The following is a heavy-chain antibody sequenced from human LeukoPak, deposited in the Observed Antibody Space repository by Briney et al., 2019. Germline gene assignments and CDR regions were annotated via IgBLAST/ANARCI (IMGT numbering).Heavy chain of an antibody. J-gene: IGHJ6*03. D-gene: IGHD6-13*01. Sequence: PGGSLRLSCAASGFTFSSYAMSWVRQAPGKGLEWVSAISGSGGSTYYADSVKGRFTISRDNSKNTLYLQMNSLRAEDTAVYYCAKDSGPSIAAAGRDYYYMDVWGKGTTVTVSS. CDR2: ISGSGGST. CDR3: AKDSGPSIAAAGRDYYYMDV. CDR1: GFTFSSYA. V-gene: IGHV3-23*01.